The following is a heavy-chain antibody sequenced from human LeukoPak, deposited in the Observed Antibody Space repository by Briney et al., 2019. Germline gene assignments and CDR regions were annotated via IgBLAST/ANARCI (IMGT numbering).Heavy chain of an antibody. Sequence: GASVKVSCKASGYTFTSHYMHWVRQAPGQGLEWMGIINPSGGSATYAQKFQGRVTMTRDMSTSTVYMELSSLRSEDTAVYYCATYGIVGAPWYWGQGTLVTVSS. D-gene: IGHD1-26*01. CDR1: GYTFTSHY. CDR2: INPSGGSA. J-gene: IGHJ4*02. CDR3: ATYGIVGAPWY. V-gene: IGHV1-46*01.